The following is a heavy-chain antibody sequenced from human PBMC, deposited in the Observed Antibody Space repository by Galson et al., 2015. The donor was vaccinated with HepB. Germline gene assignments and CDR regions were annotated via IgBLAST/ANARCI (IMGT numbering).Heavy chain of an antibody. D-gene: IGHD1-26*01. CDR1: GFTFSSYG. CDR2: ISYDGSNK. CDR3: AKDRRQVTPYRGGVLDY. V-gene: IGHV3-30*18. J-gene: IGHJ4*02. Sequence: SLRLSCAASGFTFSSYGMHWVRQAPGKGLEWVAVISYDGSNKYYADSVKGRFTISRDNSKNTLYLQMNSLRAEDTAVYYCAKDRRQVTPYRGGVLDYWGQGTLVTVSS.